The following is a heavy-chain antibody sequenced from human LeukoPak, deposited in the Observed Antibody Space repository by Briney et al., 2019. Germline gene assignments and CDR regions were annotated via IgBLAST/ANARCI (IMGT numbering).Heavy chain of an antibody. CDR1: GFTFTSSA. CDR2: IVVGSGNT. V-gene: IGHV1-58*01. CDR3: AAVPHYMVRGVIRNDY. J-gene: IGHJ4*02. Sequence: SVKVSCKASGFTFTSSAVQWVRQARGQRLEWIGWIVVGSGNTNYAQKFQERVTITRDMSTSTAYMELSSLRFEDTAVYYCAAVPHYMVRGVIRNDYWGQGTLVTVSS. D-gene: IGHD3-10*01.